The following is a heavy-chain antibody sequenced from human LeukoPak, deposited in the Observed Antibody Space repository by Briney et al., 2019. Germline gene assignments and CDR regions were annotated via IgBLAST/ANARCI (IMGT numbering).Heavy chain of an antibody. CDR2: ISGSGTI. CDR3: ARDSGTTGEVKFDH. CDR1: GGSISSYY. V-gene: IGHV4-4*07. Sequence: SETLSLTCTVSGGSISSYYWSWIPQPAGKGLEWIGRISGSGTITYNPALQSRLSISIDTSKNQFSLKLMSVTAADTAVYYCARDSGTTGEVKFDHWGQGTLVTVSS. D-gene: IGHD3-10*01. J-gene: IGHJ5*02.